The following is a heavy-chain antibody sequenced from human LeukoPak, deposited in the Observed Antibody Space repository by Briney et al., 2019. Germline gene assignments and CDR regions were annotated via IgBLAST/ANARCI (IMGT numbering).Heavy chain of an antibody. J-gene: IGHJ4*02. CDR1: GFTFDSYA. Sequence: GGSLRLSCAASGFTFDSYAMSWVRQGPGKGPQWVSLIGGSGDGTFYSDSVKGRFTISRDNSKNTLYLQISSLRAEDTAIYYCARVAMVRGVITRAPLDCWGQGALVTVSS. V-gene: IGHV3-23*01. CDR3: ARVAMVRGVITRAPLDC. D-gene: IGHD3-10*01. CDR2: IGGSGDGT.